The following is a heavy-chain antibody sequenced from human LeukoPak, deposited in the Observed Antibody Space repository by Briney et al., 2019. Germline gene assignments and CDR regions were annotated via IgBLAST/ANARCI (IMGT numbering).Heavy chain of an antibody. CDR3: ARDDVPYRSAYYYGMDV. D-gene: IGHD1-26*01. J-gene: IGHJ6*02. CDR1: GFTFSSYA. Sequence: GRSLRLSCAASGFTFSSYAMHWVRQAPGKGLEWVAVISYDGSNKYYADSVKGRFTISRDNSKNTLYLQMNSLRAEDTAVYYCARDDVPYRSAYYYGMDVWGQGTTVTVSS. CDR2: ISYDGSNK. V-gene: IGHV3-30-3*01.